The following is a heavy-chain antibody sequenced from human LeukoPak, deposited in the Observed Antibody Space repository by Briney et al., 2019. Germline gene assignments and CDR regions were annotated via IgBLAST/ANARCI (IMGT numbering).Heavy chain of an antibody. CDR1: GFTVSSNY. J-gene: IGHJ4*02. Sequence: GGSLRLSCAASGFTVSSNYMSWVRQAPGKGLEWVSVIYSGGSTYYADSVRGRFTISRDNSKNTLYLQMNSLRAEDTAVYYCARGFWMDSFDYWGQGTLVTVSS. CDR3: ARGFWMDSFDY. D-gene: IGHD1-1*01. CDR2: IYSGGST. V-gene: IGHV3-53*01.